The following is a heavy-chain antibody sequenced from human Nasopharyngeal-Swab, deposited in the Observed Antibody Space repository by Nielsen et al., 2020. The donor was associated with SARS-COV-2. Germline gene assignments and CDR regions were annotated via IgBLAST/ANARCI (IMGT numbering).Heavy chain of an antibody. CDR1: GYTLTELS. D-gene: IGHD2-2*01. CDR2: FDPEDGET. CDR3: RVVPAAMWYYYYGMDV. V-gene: IGHV1-24*01. Sequence: SVKVSCKVSGYTLTELSMHWVRPAPGKGLEWVGGFDPEDGETIYAQKFQGRVTMTEDTSTDTAYMELSSLRSEDTAVYYCRVVPAAMWYYYYGMDVWGQGTTVTVSS. J-gene: IGHJ6*02.